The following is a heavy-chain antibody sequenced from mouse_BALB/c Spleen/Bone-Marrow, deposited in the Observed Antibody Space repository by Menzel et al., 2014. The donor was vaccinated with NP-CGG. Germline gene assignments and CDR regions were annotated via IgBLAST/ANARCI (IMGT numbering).Heavy chain of an antibody. CDR1: GYAFSAYW. V-gene: IGHV1-80*01. D-gene: IGHD1-2*01. J-gene: IGHJ2*01. Sequence: QVQLQQSGAELVRPGSSVKISCKASGYAFSAYWMNWVKQRPGQGLEWIGQIYPGDGDTNYNGRFKGKATLTADKSSSTAYMQLSSLTSEYSAVYFCTRSTATFDYWGQGTTLTVSS. CDR2: IYPGDGDT. CDR3: TRSTATFDY.